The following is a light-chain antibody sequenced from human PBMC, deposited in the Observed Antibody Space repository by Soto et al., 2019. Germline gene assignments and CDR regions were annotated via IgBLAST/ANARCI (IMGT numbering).Light chain of an antibody. J-gene: IGLJ1*01. Sequence: QSVLTQPPSESGTPGKRVTISCSGSSSNIGSNTVNWYQQLPGTAPKLLIYSNNQRPSGVPDRFSGSKSGTSASLAISGLQSEDEADYYCAAWDDSLNYVFGTGTKLTVL. CDR3: AAWDDSLNYV. CDR1: SSNIGSNT. CDR2: SNN. V-gene: IGLV1-44*01.